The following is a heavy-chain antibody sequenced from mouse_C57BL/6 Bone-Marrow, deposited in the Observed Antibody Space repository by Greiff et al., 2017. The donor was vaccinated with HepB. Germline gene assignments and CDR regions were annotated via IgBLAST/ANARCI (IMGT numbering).Heavy chain of an antibody. J-gene: IGHJ2*01. CDR3: ARQGWGNYFDY. Sequence: QVQLQQPGAELVRPGSSVKLSCKASGYTFTSYWMHWVKQRPIQGLEWIGNIDPSDSETHYNQKFKDKATLTVDKSSSPAYMQLSSLTSEASAVYYCARQGWGNYFDYWGQGTTLTVSS. D-gene: IGHD1-1*02. V-gene: IGHV1-52*01. CDR2: IDPSDSET. CDR1: GYTFTSYW.